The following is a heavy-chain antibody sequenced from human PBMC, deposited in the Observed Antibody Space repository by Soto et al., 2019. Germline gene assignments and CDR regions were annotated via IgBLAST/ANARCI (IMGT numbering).Heavy chain of an antibody. CDR2: ISGSGGST. D-gene: IGHD3-10*01. CDR1: GFTFSSYA. CDR3: AKDRHYYGSGSRFDY. V-gene: IGHV3-23*01. Sequence: GGSLRLSCAASGFTFSSYAMSWVRQAPGKGLEWVSAISGSGGSTYYADSVKGRFTISRGNSKNTLYLQMNSLRAEDTAVYYCAKDRHYYGSGSRFDYWGQGTLVTVSS. J-gene: IGHJ4*02.